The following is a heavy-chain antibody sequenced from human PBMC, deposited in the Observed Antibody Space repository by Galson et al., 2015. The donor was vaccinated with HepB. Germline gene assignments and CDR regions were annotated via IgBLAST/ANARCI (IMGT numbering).Heavy chain of an antibody. CDR3: AREGQQYYFDY. Sequence: SLRLSCAASGFTFSSYGMHWVRQAPGKGLEWVAVIWYDGSNKYYADSVKGRFTISRDNSKNTLYLQMNSLRAEDTAVYYCAREGQQYYFDYWGQGTLVTVSS. D-gene: IGHD6-13*01. V-gene: IGHV3-33*01. J-gene: IGHJ4*02. CDR1: GFTFSSYG. CDR2: IWYDGSNK.